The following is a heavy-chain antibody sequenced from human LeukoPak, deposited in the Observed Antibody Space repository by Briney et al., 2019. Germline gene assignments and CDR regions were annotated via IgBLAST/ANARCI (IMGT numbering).Heavy chain of an antibody. D-gene: IGHD3-22*01. CDR2: IYYSGST. J-gene: IGHJ4*02. Sequence: PSETLSLTCTVSGGSISSYYWSWIRQPPGKGLEWIGYIYYSGSTNYNPSLKSRVTISVDTSKNQFSLKLSSVTAADTAVYYCARLRDGSGYSDYWGQGTLATVSS. V-gene: IGHV4-59*08. CDR1: GGSISSYY. CDR3: ARLRDGSGYSDY.